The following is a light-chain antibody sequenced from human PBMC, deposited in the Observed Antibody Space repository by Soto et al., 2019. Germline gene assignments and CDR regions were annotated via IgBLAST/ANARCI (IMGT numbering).Light chain of an antibody. CDR2: GST. J-gene: IGKJ2*01. CDR3: QQYGSSPPYT. CDR1: QSVSNNY. Sequence: EVVLTQSPCTLSLSPGERATLSCRASQSVSNNYLAWYQQKRGQSPTLLIFGSTDRATGIPDRFSGSGPGTAFPLTISRLEPEHFAVYYCQQYGSSPPYTFGQGTKLEIK. V-gene: IGKV3-20*01.